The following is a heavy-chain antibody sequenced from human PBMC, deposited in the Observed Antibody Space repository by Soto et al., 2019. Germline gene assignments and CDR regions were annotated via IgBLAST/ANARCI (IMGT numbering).Heavy chain of an antibody. Sequence: PGGSLRLSCAASGFTFSSYWMTWVRLAPGRGLERVANIKKDGSDKYYVGSVKGRFTISRDNAKNSLYLQMNSLRVEDTAVYFCARDQGCSSNCWGAFDIWGQGTMVTVSS. CDR1: GFTFSSYW. J-gene: IGHJ3*02. D-gene: IGHD6-13*01. CDR3: ARDQGCSSNCWGAFDI. V-gene: IGHV3-7*01. CDR2: IKKDGSDK.